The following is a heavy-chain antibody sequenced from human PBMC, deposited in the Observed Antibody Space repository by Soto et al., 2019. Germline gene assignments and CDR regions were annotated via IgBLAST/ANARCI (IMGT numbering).Heavy chain of an antibody. CDR3: ARQGFGILHGLVDV. V-gene: IGHV4-34*01. D-gene: IGHD3-10*01. CDR2: INHSGST. Sequence: TLSLTCAVYGGSFSGYYWSWIRQPPGKGLEWIGEINHSGSTNYNPSLKSRVTISVDTSKNQFSLKLASVTAADTAVYYCARQGFGILHGLVDVRGQRTTVTVSS. J-gene: IGHJ6*02. CDR1: GGSFSGYY.